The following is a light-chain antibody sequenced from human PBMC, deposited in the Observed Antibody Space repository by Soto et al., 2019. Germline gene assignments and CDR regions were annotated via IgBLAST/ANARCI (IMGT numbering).Light chain of an antibody. CDR3: QQYNNWPRT. CDR2: GAS. Sequence: IVLTHSPGTLSLSPWERATLSCRASQSVNSNYLAWYQQKPGQAPRLLIHGASIRATGIPDRFSGSGSGTDFTLSISRLEPEDFAVYYCQQYNNWPRTFGQGTKVDIK. V-gene: IGKV3-20*01. J-gene: IGKJ1*01. CDR1: QSVNSNY.